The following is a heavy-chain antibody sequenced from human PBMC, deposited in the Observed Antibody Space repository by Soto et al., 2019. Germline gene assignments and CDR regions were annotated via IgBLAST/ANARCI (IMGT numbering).Heavy chain of an antibody. CDR1: GGTFSSYA. CDR2: IIPIFGTA. D-gene: IGHD3-16*02. J-gene: IGHJ4*02. V-gene: IGHV1-69*13. Sequence: ASVKVSCKASGGTFSSYAISWVRQAPGQGLEWMGGIIPIFGTANYAQKFQGRVTITADGSTSTAYMELSSLRSEDTAVYYCARQITFGGVIDYWGQGTLVTVSS. CDR3: ARQITFGGVIDY.